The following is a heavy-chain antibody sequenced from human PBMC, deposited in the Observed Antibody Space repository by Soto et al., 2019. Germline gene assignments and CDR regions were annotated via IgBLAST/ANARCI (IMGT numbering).Heavy chain of an antibody. CDR1: GGTFSSYA. CDR3: ASSLGMRTFDY. V-gene: IGHV1-69*06. D-gene: IGHD3-10*01. Sequence: GASVKVSCKASGGTFSSYAISLVRQAPGQGLEWMGGIIPIFCTANYAQKFQGRVTITADKSTSTAYMELSSLRSEDTAVYYCASSLGMRTFDYWGQGTLVTVSS. CDR2: IIPIFCTA. J-gene: IGHJ4*02.